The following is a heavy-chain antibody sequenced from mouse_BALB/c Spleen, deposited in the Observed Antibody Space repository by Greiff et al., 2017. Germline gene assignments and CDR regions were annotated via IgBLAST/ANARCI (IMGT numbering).Heavy chain of an antibody. V-gene: IGHV1-85*01. CDR3: ASYNMITTGYYFDD. CDR1: GYTFTSYD. Sequence: VQLQQSGAELVKPGASVKLSCKASGYTFTSYDINWVRQRPEQGLEWIGWIFPGDGSTKYNEKFKGKATLTTDKSSSTAYMQLSRLTSEDSAVYFCASYNMITTGYYFDDWGQGTTLTVSS. D-gene: IGHD2-4*01. J-gene: IGHJ2*01. CDR2: IFPGDGST.